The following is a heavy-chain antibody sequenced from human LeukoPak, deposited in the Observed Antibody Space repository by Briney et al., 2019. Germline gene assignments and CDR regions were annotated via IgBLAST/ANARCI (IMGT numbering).Heavy chain of an antibody. CDR2: IYYSGST. Sequence: SETLSLTCTVSGGSIISSSYYWGWIRQPPGKGLEWIGSIYYSGSTYYNPSLKCRVTISVDTSKNQFSLKLSSVTAADTAVYYCARSDIVATIPFDYWGQGTLVTVSS. V-gene: IGHV4-39*01. D-gene: IGHD5-12*01. J-gene: IGHJ4*02. CDR1: GGSIISSSYY. CDR3: ARSDIVATIPFDY.